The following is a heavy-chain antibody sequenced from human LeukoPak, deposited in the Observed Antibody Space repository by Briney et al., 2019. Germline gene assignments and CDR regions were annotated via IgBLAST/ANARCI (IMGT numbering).Heavy chain of an antibody. J-gene: IGHJ4*02. V-gene: IGHV4-59*08. CDR2: FHNSGTS. Sequence: PSETLSLTCTVSDDSISDYYRGWIRQPPGKGLEWIGYFHNSGTSTYNPSLKSRVTISVDTSKNQFSLRLNSMTAADTSVYYCARQAYCSSTSCYKLDQWGQGTLVTVSS. D-gene: IGHD2-2*02. CDR3: ARQAYCSSTSCYKLDQ. CDR1: DDSISDYY.